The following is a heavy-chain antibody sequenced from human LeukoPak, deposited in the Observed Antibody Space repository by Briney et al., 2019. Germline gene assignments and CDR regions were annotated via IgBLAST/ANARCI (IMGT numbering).Heavy chain of an antibody. D-gene: IGHD3-9*01. V-gene: IGHV4-59*01. J-gene: IGHJ2*01. CDR2: IYYSGST. CDR3: ARDARRREDISTAAYWYFDL. Sequence: SETLSLTCTVSGGSISSYYWSWIRQPPGKGLEWIGYIYYSGSTNYNPSLKSRVTISVDTSKNQFSLKLSSVTAADTAVYYCARDARRREDISTAAYWYFDLWGRGTLVTVSS. CDR1: GGSISSYY.